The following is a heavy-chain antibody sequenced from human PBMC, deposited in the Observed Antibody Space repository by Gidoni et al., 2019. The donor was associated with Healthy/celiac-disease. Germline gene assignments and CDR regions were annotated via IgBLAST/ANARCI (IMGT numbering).Heavy chain of an antibody. D-gene: IGHD3-10*01. CDR3: ARHRTPGYYSYNWFDP. V-gene: IGHV3-11*05. J-gene: IGHJ5*02. CDR2: ISSSSSYT. Sequence: QVQLVESGGGLVKPGGSLRLSCAASGFTFSDYYMSWIRQAPGKGLEWVSYISSSSSYTNYADSVKGRFTISRDNAKNSLYLQMNSLRAEDTAVYYCARHRTPGYYSYNWFDPWGQGTLVTVSS. CDR1: GFTFSDYY.